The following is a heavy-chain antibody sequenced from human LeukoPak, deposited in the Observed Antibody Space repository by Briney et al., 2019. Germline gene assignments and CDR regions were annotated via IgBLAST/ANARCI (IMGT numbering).Heavy chain of an antibody. Sequence: SETLSLTCTVSGGSISSYYWSWIRQPAGKGLEWIGRIYTSGSTNYNPSLKSRVTMSVDTSKNQFSLKLSSVTAADTAVYYCARRGSSGWYNYFDYWGQGTLVTVSS. CDR2: IYTSGST. CDR3: ARRGSSGWYNYFDY. V-gene: IGHV4-4*07. J-gene: IGHJ4*02. D-gene: IGHD6-19*01. CDR1: GGSISSYY.